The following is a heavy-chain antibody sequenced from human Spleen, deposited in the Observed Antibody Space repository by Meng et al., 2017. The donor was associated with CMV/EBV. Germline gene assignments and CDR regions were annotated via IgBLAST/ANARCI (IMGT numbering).Heavy chain of an antibody. V-gene: IGHV3-7*01. Sequence: GESLKISCAASGFNFSSYGMHWVRQAPGKGLEWVANIEQDGSEQYYVDSVKGRFTISRDNAKNSLFLQMNSLRAEDTAVYYCARELGGYSHGKNSGYHYYGMDVWGQGIAVTVSS. CDR1: GFNFSSYG. CDR3: ARELGGYSHGKNSGYHYYGMDV. D-gene: IGHD5-18*01. J-gene: IGHJ6*02. CDR2: IEQDGSEQ.